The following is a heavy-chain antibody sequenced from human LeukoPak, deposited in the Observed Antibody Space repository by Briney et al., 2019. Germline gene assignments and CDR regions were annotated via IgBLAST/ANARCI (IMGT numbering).Heavy chain of an antibody. CDR2: INHSGST. Sequence: PSETLSLTCAVYGGSFSGYYWSWIRQPPGKGLEWIGEINHSGSTNYNPSLKSRVTISVDTSKNQFSLKLSSVTAADTAVDYCARGLSNRWIDYWGQGTLVTVSS. V-gene: IGHV4-34*01. CDR1: GGSFSGYY. D-gene: IGHD1-14*01. CDR3: ARGLSNRWIDY. J-gene: IGHJ4*02.